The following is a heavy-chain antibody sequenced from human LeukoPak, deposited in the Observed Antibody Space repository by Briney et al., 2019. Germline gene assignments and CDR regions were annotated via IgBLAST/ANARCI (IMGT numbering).Heavy chain of an antibody. CDR3: ARDFVLRYLTPQAGAFDI. Sequence: GASVKVSCKASGYTFTSYYMHWVRQAPGQGLEWMGIINPSGGSTSYAQKFQGRVTMTRDTSTSTVYMELSSLRSEDTAVYYCARDFVLRYLTPQAGAFDIWGQGTMVTVSS. CDR1: GYTFTSYY. J-gene: IGHJ3*02. CDR2: INPSGGST. V-gene: IGHV1-46*01. D-gene: IGHD3-9*01.